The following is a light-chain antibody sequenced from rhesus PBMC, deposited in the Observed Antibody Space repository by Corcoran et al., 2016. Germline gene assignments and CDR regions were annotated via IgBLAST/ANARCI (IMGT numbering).Light chain of an antibody. CDR3: QQYKNYPLT. Sequence: DIQMTQSPSSLSASVGDTVTITCQASQGISKLLAWYQQKPGKAPKLLIFDASTLQSGVPSRFGGSGSGTEFTLTISSLQPEDFAIYYCQQYKNYPLTFGGGTKVELK. CDR2: DAS. J-gene: IGKJ4*01. V-gene: IGKV1-33*01. CDR1: QGISKL.